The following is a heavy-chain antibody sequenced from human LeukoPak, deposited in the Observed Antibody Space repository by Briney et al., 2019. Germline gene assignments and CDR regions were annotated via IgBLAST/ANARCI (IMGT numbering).Heavy chain of an antibody. Sequence: PGGSLRLSCVASGFDVNDNFMIWVRQAPGQGLEWISIIYASDGAFHSESVRGRFSAFRDTSKNAIFLQMNNLRADDTAMYYCVRRHDYWGQGTLVTVSS. V-gene: IGHV3-53*01. J-gene: IGHJ4*02. CDR3: VRRHDY. CDR1: GFDVNDNF. CDR2: IYASDGA.